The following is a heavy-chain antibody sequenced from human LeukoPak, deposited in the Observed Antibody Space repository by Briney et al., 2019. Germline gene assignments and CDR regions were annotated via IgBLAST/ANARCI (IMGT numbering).Heavy chain of an antibody. V-gene: IGHV3-23*01. D-gene: IGHD2-8*01. J-gene: IGHJ4*02. CDR3: AKEGTDGYWYFYY. Sequence: GGSLRLSCAASGFTFSSYGMDWVRQAPGKGLEWVSRISSSGASAHYADSVKGRFTISRDNSKNTLYLQVSSLRVEDTAVYYCAKEGTDGYWYFYYWGLGTLVIVSS. CDR2: ISSSGASA. CDR1: GFTFSSYG.